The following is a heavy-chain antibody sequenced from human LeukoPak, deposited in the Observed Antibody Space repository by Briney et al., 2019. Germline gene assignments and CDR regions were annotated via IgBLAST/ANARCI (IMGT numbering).Heavy chain of an antibody. V-gene: IGHV7-4-1*02. CDR1: GYTFTSYA. D-gene: IGHD3-10*01. CDR2: INTNTGNP. Sequence: ASVKVSCKASGYTFTSYAMNWVRQAPGQGLEWMGWINTNTGNPTYAQGFTGRFVFSLDTSVSTAYLQISSLKAEDTAVYYCARGGASTWYYYGSGSYYAYDYWGQGTLVTVSS. J-gene: IGHJ4*02. CDR3: ARGGASTWYYYGSGSYYAYDY.